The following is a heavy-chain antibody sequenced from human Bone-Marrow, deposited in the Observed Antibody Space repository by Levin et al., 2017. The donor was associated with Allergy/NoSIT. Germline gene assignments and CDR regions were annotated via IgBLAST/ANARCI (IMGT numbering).Heavy chain of an antibody. V-gene: IGHV2-5*02. J-gene: IGHJ4*02. CDR2: IYWDDDK. CDR3: AAQFGSYTHC. Sequence: SGPTLVKPTQTLTLTCTFSGFLLSTTGGGVGWIRQPPGEALEWLTLIYWDDDKRHSPSLKSRLTITKDASKNQVLLTVSNVSPVDAAAYYCAAQFGSYTHCWGQAALVTVSS. D-gene: IGHD1-26*01. CDR1: GFLLSTTGGG.